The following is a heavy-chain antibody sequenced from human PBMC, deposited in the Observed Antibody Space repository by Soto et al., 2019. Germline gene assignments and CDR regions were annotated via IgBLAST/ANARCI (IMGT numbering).Heavy chain of an antibody. CDR3: ARDTPRTYYDFWSGYPDYYYYYGMDV. CDR2: ISYDGSNK. Sequence: GGSLRLSCAASGFTFSSYAMHWVRQAPGRGLEWVAVISYDGSNKYYADSVKGRFTISRDNSKNTLYLQMNSLRAEDTAVYYCARDTPRTYYDFWSGYPDYYYYYGMDVWGQGTTVTV. D-gene: IGHD3-3*01. CDR1: GFTFSSYA. V-gene: IGHV3-30-3*01. J-gene: IGHJ6*02.